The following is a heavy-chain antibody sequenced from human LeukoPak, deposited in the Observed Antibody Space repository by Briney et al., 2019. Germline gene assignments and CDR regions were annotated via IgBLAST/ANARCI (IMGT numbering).Heavy chain of an antibody. Sequence: GGSLRLSCAASGFTFSDYYMSWIRQAPGKGLEGVSYISSSGSTIYYADSVKGRFTISSGSANDRLYLQMNSLRADDTAVYYCARIYCSGRACDSSEPYYFDYWGHRTLVSVSS. CDR1: GFTFSDYY. V-gene: IGHV3-11*01. D-gene: IGHD2-15*01. J-gene: IGHJ4*03. CDR2: ISSSGSTI. CDR3: ARIYCSGRACDSSEPYYFDY.